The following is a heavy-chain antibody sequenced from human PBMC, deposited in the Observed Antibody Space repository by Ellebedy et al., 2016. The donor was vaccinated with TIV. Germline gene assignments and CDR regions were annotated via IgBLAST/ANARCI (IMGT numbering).Heavy chain of an antibody. CDR1: GFTFSSYS. D-gene: IGHD4-17*01. J-gene: IGHJ4*02. CDR2: ISSSSSYI. Sequence: GESLKISCAASGFTFSSYSMNWVRQAPGKGLEWVSSISSSSSYIYYADSLKGRFTISRDNAKNSLYLQMNSLRAEDTAVYYCAKEDGDYNFDYWGQGTLVTVSS. CDR3: AKEDGDYNFDY. V-gene: IGHV3-21*04.